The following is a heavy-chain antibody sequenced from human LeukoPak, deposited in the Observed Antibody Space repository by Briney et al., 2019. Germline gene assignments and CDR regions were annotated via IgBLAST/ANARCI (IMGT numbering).Heavy chain of an antibody. Sequence: GRSLRLSCAASGFTFDDYAMHWVRQAPGKGLEWVSGISWNSGSIGYADSVKGRFTISRDNAKNSLYLQMNSLRAEDTALYYCAKTFGGSYYLYHDAFDIWGQGTMVTVSS. V-gene: IGHV3-9*01. D-gene: IGHD1-26*01. CDR2: ISWNSGSI. J-gene: IGHJ3*02. CDR1: GFTFDDYA. CDR3: AKTFGGSYYLYHDAFDI.